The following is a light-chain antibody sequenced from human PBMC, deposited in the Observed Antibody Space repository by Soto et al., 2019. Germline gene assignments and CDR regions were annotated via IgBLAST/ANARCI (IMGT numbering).Light chain of an antibody. CDR3: QQLNSYPIT. CDR1: QDSSTY. Sequence: DIQMTQSPSSLSASVEDRVPITCRASQDSSTYLAWYQQKPGKAPKLLIYAASTLQSGVPSRFSGSGSGTDFTLTISSLQPEDFATYYCQQLNSYPITFGHGTRLEIK. CDR2: AAS. V-gene: IGKV1-9*01. J-gene: IGKJ5*01.